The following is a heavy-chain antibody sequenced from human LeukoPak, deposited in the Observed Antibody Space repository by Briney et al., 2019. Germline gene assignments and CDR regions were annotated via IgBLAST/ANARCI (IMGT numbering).Heavy chain of an antibody. CDR1: GFTFSSYE. J-gene: IGHJ4*02. V-gene: IGHV3-48*03. CDR3: ASDGYDSSGNYYFDY. D-gene: IGHD3-22*01. Sequence: PGGSLRLSCAASGFTFSSYEMNWVRQAPGKGLEGVSYISSSGSTIYYADSVKGRFTISRDNAKNSLYLQMNSLRAEDTAVYYCASDGYDSSGNYYFDYWGQGTLVTVSS. CDR2: ISSSGSTI.